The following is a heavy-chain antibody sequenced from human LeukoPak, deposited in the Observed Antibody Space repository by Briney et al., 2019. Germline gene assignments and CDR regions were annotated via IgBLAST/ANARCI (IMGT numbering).Heavy chain of an antibody. CDR1: GCGFISCC. D-gene: IGHD2-2*01. V-gene: IGHV5-51*01. J-gene: IGHJ3*02. CDR3: ATPLGYCSSTSCYRAFDI. CDR2: IFPGDSDT. Sequence: GSSLQSFTWAFGCGFISCCYWSWSRMPVGGRLGWGRIFPGDSDTSYSPSFQSQVTISVDTSISPAYLQLSCVKASDTAMYYCATPLGYCSSTSCYRAFDIWGQGTMVTVSS.